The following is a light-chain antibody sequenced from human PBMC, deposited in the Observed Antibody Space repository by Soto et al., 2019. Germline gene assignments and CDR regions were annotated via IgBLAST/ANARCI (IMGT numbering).Light chain of an antibody. CDR3: QQYSNWPPLYT. J-gene: IGKJ2*01. Sequence: EIVMTQSPATLSVSPGESATLSCRASQSVSSYLAWYQQKPGLPPRLLIYDASTRATAIPDTFSGSGSGTDFTITSSSLQSADFAVCYCQQYSNWPPLYTFGRGTKLEIK. V-gene: IGKV3-15*01. CDR2: DAS. CDR1: QSVSSY.